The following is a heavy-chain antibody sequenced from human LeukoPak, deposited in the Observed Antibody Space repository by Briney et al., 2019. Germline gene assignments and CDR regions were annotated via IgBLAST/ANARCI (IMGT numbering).Heavy chain of an antibody. V-gene: IGHV3-30*02. CDR1: GFTFSSYG. D-gene: IGHD6-19*01. J-gene: IGHJ2*01. Sequence: GGSLRLSCAASGFTFSSYGMHWVRQAPGKGQEWVAFIRYDGSNKYYADSVKGRFTISRDNSKNTLYLQMNSLRAEDTAVYYCAIIQYSSGWYESSDWYFDLWGRGTLVTVSS. CDR2: IRYDGSNK. CDR3: AIIQYSSGWYESSDWYFDL.